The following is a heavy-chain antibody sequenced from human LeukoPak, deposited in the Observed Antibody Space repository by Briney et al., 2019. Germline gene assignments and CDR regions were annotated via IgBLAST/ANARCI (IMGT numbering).Heavy chain of an antibody. D-gene: IGHD6-6*01. J-gene: IGHJ4*02. CDR1: GGSISSYY. CDR3: ARVDPDSSSTLEVFDY. V-gene: IGHV4-59*01. CDR2: IYYSGST. Sequence: SETLSLTCTVSGGSISSYYWSWIRQPPGKGLEWIGYIYYSGSTNYNPSLKSRVTISVDTSKNQCSLKLSSVTAADTAVYYCARVDPDSSSTLEVFDYWGQGTLVTVSS.